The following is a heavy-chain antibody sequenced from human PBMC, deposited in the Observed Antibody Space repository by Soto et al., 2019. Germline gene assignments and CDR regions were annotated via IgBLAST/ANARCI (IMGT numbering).Heavy chain of an antibody. CDR3: ARYGHLHFYGMDV. Sequence: QVQLQESGPGLVKPSGTLSLTCAVSGGSISSSNWWTWVRHSPGKGLEWIGEISHSGTTNYNPSLKRRVTISLDKSKNQFSLELSSVTAADTAVYYCARYGHLHFYGMDVWGQGTKVTVSS. J-gene: IGHJ6*02. CDR2: ISHSGTT. V-gene: IGHV4-4*02. D-gene: IGHD4-17*01. CDR1: GGSISSSNW.